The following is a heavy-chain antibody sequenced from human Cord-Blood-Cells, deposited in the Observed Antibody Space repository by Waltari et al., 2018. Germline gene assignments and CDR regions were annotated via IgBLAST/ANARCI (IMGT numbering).Heavy chain of an antibody. CDR1: GFTFTSSA. J-gene: IGHJ4*02. V-gene: IGHV1-58*01. Sequence: MQLVSSGAEVTNPRTSVQVSSKAFGFTFTSSAVTWVLQARGQCLEGREWIVVGSGNTNYAQKFQEGVTITRAMTTSTAYMEMSSLRSEDTAVYYCAAYYRSGSGSYYGYYFDYWGQGTLVTVSS. CDR3: AAYYRSGSGSYYGYYFDY. D-gene: IGHD3-10*01. CDR2: IVVGSGNT.